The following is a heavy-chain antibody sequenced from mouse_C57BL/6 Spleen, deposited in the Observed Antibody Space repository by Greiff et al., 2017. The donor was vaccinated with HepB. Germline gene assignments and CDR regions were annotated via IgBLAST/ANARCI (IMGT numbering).Heavy chain of an antibody. J-gene: IGHJ3*01. CDR2: IRSKSNNYAT. Sequence: GGGLVQPKGSLKLSCAASGFSFNTYAMNWVRQAPGQGLEWVARIRSKSNNYATYYADSVKDRFTISRDDSESMLYLQMNNLKTEDTAMYYCVRIYYDYGVFAYWGQGTLVTVSA. CDR3: VRIYYDYGVFAY. D-gene: IGHD2-4*01. V-gene: IGHV10-1*01. CDR1: GFSFNTYA.